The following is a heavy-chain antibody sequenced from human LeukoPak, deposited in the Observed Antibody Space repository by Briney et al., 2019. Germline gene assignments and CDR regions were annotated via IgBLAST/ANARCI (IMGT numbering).Heavy chain of an antibody. D-gene: IGHD2-15*01. J-gene: IGHJ3*02. Sequence: GGSLRLSCAASGFTFSSYAMHWVRQAPGKGLEWVAVISYDGSNKYYADSVKGRFTISRDNSKNTLYLQMNSLRAEDTAVYYCATVEIGWHAFDMWGQGTMVTVSS. CDR1: GFTFSSYA. V-gene: IGHV3-30*04. CDR3: ATVEIGWHAFDM. CDR2: ISYDGSNK.